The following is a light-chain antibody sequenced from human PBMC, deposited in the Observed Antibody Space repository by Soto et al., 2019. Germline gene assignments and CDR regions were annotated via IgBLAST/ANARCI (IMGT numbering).Light chain of an antibody. J-gene: IGLJ1*01. CDR2: GND. V-gene: IGLV1-40*01. CDR1: NSSIGAGYD. Sequence: QPVLTQPPSVTGAPGQRISISCTGSNSSIGAGYDVHWYQQLPGTAPKLLIYGNDSRPSGVPDRFSGSKSGTSASLAITGLQAEDEADYYCQSYDGSLSGYVFGSGTKVTVL. CDR3: QSYDGSLSGYV.